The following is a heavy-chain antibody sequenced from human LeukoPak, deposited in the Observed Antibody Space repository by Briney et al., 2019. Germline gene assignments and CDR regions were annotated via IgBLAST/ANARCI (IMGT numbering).Heavy chain of an antibody. CDR2: INHSGST. CDR1: GGSFSGYY. D-gene: IGHD3-16*01. V-gene: IGHV4-34*01. CDR3: ARRRSTLTFDI. J-gene: IGHJ3*02. Sequence: SETLSLTCAVYGGSFSGYYWSWIRQPPGKGLEGIGEINHSGSTNYNPSLKSRVTISVDMSKNQFSLKLSSVTAADMAVYYCARRRSTLTFDIWGQGTMVTVSS.